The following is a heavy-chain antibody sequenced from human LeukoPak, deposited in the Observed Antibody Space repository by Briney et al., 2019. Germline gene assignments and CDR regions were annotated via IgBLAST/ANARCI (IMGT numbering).Heavy chain of an antibody. J-gene: IGHJ4*02. CDR1: GASIYLFY. CDR3: ARDRGFGEPWDY. CDR2: VYHSGSR. Sequence: SETLSLTCTVSGASIYLFYWSWIRQPPGKGLEWIGYVYHSGSRSYNPSLKSRVTISEDTSNNQISLRLSSVTAADTAVYYCARDRGFGEPWDYWGQGTLVTVSS. V-gene: IGHV4-59*12. D-gene: IGHD3-10*01.